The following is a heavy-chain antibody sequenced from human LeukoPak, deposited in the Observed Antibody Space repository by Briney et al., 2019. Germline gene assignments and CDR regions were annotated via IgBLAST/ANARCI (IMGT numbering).Heavy chain of an antibody. V-gene: IGHV1-69*06. CDR1: GGTFSSYA. CDR3: ARDRGHYDYVWGSYRYTPPDAFDI. Sequence: SVKVSCKASGGTFSSYAISWVRQAPGQRLEWMGGIIPIFGTANYAQKFQGRVTITADKSTSTAYMELSSLRSEDTAVYYCARDRGHYDYVWGSYRYTPPDAFDIWGQGTMVTVSS. CDR2: IIPIFGTA. D-gene: IGHD3-16*02. J-gene: IGHJ3*02.